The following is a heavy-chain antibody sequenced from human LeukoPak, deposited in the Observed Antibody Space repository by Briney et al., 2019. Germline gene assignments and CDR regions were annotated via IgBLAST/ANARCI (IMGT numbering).Heavy chain of an antibody. CDR3: ARGGYSGYGLDY. V-gene: IGHV3-21*01. CDR2: ISSSSSYI. Sequence: PGGSLRLSCAASGFTFSSYSMNWVRQAPGKGLEWVSSISSSSSYIYYADSVKGRFTISRDNAKNSLYRQMNSLRAEDTAVYYCARGGYSGYGLDYWGQGTLVTVSS. D-gene: IGHD5-12*01. CDR1: GFTFSSYS. J-gene: IGHJ4*02.